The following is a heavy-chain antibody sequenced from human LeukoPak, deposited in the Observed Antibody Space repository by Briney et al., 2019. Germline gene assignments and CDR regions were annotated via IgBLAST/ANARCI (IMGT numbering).Heavy chain of an antibody. D-gene: IGHD3-10*01. CDR3: ARAMYFYGSGSFVKAWFDP. CDR2: ISSSSSYI. Sequence: GGSLRLSCAASGFTFSSYSMNWARQAPGKGLEWVSSISSSSSYIYYADSVKGRFTISRDNAKNSLYLQMNSLRAEDTAVYYCARAMYFYGSGSFVKAWFDPWGQGTLVTVSS. V-gene: IGHV3-21*01. J-gene: IGHJ5*02. CDR1: GFTFSSYS.